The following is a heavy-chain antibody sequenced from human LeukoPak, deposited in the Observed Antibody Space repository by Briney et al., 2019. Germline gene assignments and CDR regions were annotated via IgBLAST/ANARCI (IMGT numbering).Heavy chain of an antibody. CDR1: GGSISSGGYC. CDR3: ARDLHNFSSSSSLYYYMDI. J-gene: IGHJ6*03. V-gene: IGHV4-30-2*01. Sequence: SETLSLTCTVSGGSISSGGYCWSWIRQPPGKGLEWIGYIYHSGSTYYNPSLKSRVTISVDRSKNQFSLKLSSVTAADTAVYYCARDLHNFSSSSSLYYYMDIWGKGTTVTVSS. D-gene: IGHD6-6*01. CDR2: IYHSGST.